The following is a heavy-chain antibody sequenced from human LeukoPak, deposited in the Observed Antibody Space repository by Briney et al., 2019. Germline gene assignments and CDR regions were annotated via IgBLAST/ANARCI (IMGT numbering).Heavy chain of an antibody. CDR2: INHSGST. D-gene: IGHD4-17*01. Sequence: SETLSLTCTVFGGSFSGYYWSWIRQPPGKGLEWIGEINHSGSTNYNPSLKSRVTISVDTSKNQFSLKLSSVTAADTAVYYCARGRRLNYGDQPPLAGWGQGTLVTVSS. V-gene: IGHV4-34*01. J-gene: IGHJ4*02. CDR3: ARGRRLNYGDQPPLAG. CDR1: GGSFSGYY.